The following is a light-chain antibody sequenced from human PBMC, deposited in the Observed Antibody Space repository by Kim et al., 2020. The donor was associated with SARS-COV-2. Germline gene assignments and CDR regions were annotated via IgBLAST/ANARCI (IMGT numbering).Light chain of an antibody. CDR2: GAS. V-gene: IGKV3-20*01. Sequence: LSPGERATLSCRASQSVSSSYLAWYQQKPGQAPRLLIYGASSRATGIPDRFSGSGSGTDFTLTISRLEPEDFAVYYCQQYGSSPKTFGQGTKLEIK. CDR3: QQYGSSPKT. J-gene: IGKJ2*01. CDR1: QSVSSSY.